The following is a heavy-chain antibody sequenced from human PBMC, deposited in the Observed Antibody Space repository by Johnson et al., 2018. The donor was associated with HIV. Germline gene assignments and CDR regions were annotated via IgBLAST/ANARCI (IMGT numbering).Heavy chain of an antibody. CDR2: ISYDGSNK. CDR3: ARTRAGAFDI. J-gene: IGHJ3*02. V-gene: IGHV3-30*03. Sequence: QVQLVESGGGLVQPGGSLRLSCAASGFTFSSYGMHWVRQAPGKGLEWVAVISYDGSNKYYADSVKGRFTISRDNSKNTLYLQMNSLRAEDTAVYYCARTRAGAFDIWGQGTMVTVSS. CDR1: GFTFSSYG. D-gene: IGHD6-19*01.